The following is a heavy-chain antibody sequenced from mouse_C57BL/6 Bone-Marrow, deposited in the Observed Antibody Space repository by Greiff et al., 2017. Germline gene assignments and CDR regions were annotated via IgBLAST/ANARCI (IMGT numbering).Heavy chain of an antibody. D-gene: IGHD1-1*01. CDR3: ASFTTVVAKDAMDY. Sequence: VQLKQSGPELVKPGDSVKISCKASGYSFTGYFMNWVMQSHGKSLEWIGRINPYNGDTFYNQKFKGKATLTVDKSSSTAHMELRSLTSEDSAVXYCASFTTVVAKDAMDYWGQGTSVTVSS. V-gene: IGHV1-20*01. J-gene: IGHJ4*01. CDR1: GYSFTGYF. CDR2: INPYNGDT.